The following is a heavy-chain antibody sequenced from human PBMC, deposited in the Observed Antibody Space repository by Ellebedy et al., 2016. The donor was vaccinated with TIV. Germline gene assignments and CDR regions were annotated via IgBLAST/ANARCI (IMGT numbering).Heavy chain of an antibody. Sequence: GESLKISCAASGFTFSRYAMSWVRQAPGQALEWVSGIVGRGGSVYADSVKGRFTISRDNSKSTLDLQMSSLRAEDTAVYYCAKDRTPGDGYWVFDFWGQGTLVTVST. CDR1: GFTFSRYA. V-gene: IGHV3-23*01. CDR2: IVGRGGSV. D-gene: IGHD5-18*01. CDR3: AKDRTPGDGYWVFDF. J-gene: IGHJ4*02.